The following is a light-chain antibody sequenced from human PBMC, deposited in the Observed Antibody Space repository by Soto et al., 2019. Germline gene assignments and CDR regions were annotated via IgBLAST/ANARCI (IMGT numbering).Light chain of an antibody. CDR3: QTWGTGFWV. J-gene: IGLJ3*02. CDR2: LNSDGSH. Sequence: QPVLTQSPSASASLGASVKLTCTLSSGHSSYAIAWHQQQPEKGPRYLTKLNSDGSHSKGDGIPDRFSGSSSGAERYLTISSLQSEDEADYYCQTWGTGFWVFGGGTKVTVL. V-gene: IGLV4-69*01. CDR1: SGHSSYA.